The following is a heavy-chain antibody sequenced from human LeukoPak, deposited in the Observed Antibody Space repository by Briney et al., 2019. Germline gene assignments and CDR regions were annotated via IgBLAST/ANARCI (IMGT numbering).Heavy chain of an antibody. V-gene: IGHV6-1*01. CDR3: AREVNMVLGR. CDR2: TYYMSKWNN. Sequence: PSQTLSLTCALSGDSVSSNSATWHWIRKSPSRGLEWLGRTYYMSKWNNDYAVSVKTRITINPDTSKNQFSLQLKSVTPEDTAVYYCAREVNMVLGRWGQGTLVTVSS. D-gene: IGHD3-10*01. CDR1: GDSVSSNSAT. J-gene: IGHJ4*02.